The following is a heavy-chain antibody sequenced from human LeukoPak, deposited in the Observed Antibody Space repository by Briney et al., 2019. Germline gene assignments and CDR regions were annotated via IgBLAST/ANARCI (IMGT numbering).Heavy chain of an antibody. D-gene: IGHD2-2*02. V-gene: IGHV1-69*04. Sequence: SVKVPCKASGGTFSSYAISWVRQAPGQGLEWMGRIIPIFGIANYAQKFQGRVTITADKSTSTAYMELSSLRSEDTAVYYCARDRSEYCSSTSCYTRHGMDVWGQGTTVTVSS. J-gene: IGHJ6*02. CDR1: GGTFSSYA. CDR2: IIPIFGIA. CDR3: ARDRSEYCSSTSCYTRHGMDV.